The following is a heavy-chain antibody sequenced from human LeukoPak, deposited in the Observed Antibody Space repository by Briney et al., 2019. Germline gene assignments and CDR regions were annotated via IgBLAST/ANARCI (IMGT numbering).Heavy chain of an antibody. Sequence: ASVKVSCKASGYTFTSYDINWVRQATGQGLEWMGWMNPNSGNTGYAQKLQGRVTMTTDTSTSTAYMELRSLRSDDTAVYYCAREKDSSGYYYPSYWGQGTLVTVSS. D-gene: IGHD3-22*01. CDR3: AREKDSSGYYYPSY. V-gene: IGHV1-8*02. CDR2: MNPNSGNT. J-gene: IGHJ4*02. CDR1: GYTFTSYD.